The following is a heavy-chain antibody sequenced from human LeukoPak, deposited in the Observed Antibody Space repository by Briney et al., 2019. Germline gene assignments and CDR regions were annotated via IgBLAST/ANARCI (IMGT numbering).Heavy chain of an antibody. V-gene: IGHV4-34*01. CDR1: GGSFRGYY. Sequence: SETLSLTCSVYGGSFRGYYWSWTRLPPGKGVEWIGEINHSGSTNYNPSLKSRVTISVDTPKNQFSLRLSSVSAADTAVYYCARRVTYSSRFDPWGQASLVAVSS. CDR3: ARRVTYSSRFDP. J-gene: IGHJ5*02. D-gene: IGHD6-19*01. CDR2: INHSGST.